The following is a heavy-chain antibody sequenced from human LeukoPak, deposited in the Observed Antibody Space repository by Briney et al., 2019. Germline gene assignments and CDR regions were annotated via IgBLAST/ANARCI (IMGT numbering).Heavy chain of an antibody. Sequence: SETLSLTCTVSGGSISSYYWSWIRQPPGKGLEWIGYIYYSGSTNYNPSLKSRVTISVDTSKNQFSLKLSSVTAADTAVYYCAVNLGGGVNFDYWGQGTLVTVSS. CDR1: GGSISSYY. CDR3: AVNLGGGVNFDY. J-gene: IGHJ4*02. D-gene: IGHD1-26*01. CDR2: IYYSGST. V-gene: IGHV4-59*01.